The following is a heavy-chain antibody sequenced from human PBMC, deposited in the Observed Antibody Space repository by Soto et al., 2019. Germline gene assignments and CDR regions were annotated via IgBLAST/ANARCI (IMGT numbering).Heavy chain of an antibody. D-gene: IGHD1-1*01. J-gene: IGHJ6*02. CDR3: ARDKDRLQLGGNYYYILEV. V-gene: IGHV1-69*12. CDR1: GGTFSTSA. CDR2: IMPVFPTP. Sequence: QVQLVQSGAEVKKPGSSVKVSCKASGGTFSTSAISWVRQAPGQGLEWVGGIMPVFPTPDYAQNFQGRVTLTAHESTTTAYLELTSLRADDTAVYYWARDKDRLQLGGNYYYILEVWGQGTAITVSS.